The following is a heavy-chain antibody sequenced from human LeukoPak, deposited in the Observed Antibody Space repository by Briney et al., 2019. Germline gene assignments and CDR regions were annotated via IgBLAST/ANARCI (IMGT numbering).Heavy chain of an antibody. V-gene: IGHV1-46*01. J-gene: IGHJ4*02. CDR3: ARADSSSSTGHYFDY. Sequence: ASVKVSCKASGYTFTSYYMHWVRQAPGQGLEWMGIINPSGGSTSYAQKFQGRVTMTRDTSTSTVYMELSSLRSEGTAVCYCARADSSSSTGHYFDYWGQGTLVTVSS. CDR2: INPSGGST. D-gene: IGHD6-6*01. CDR1: GYTFTSYY.